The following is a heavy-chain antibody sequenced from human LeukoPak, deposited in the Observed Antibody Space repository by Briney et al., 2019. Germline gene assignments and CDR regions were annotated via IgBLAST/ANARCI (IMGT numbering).Heavy chain of an antibody. V-gene: IGHV1-24*01. CDR1: GYTLTELS. CDR2: FDPEDGET. J-gene: IGHJ5*02. CDR3: ATGGIAVAGTGNCFDP. Sequence: ASVKVSCKVSGYTLTELSMHWVRQAPGKGLEWMGGFDPEDGETIYAQKFQGRVTMTEDTSTDTAYMELSSLRSEDTAVYYCATGGIAVAGTGNCFDPWGQGTLVTVSS. D-gene: IGHD6-19*01.